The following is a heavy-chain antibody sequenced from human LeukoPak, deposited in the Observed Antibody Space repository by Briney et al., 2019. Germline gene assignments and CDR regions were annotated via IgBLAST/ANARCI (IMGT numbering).Heavy chain of an antibody. V-gene: IGHV3-66*02. J-gene: IGHJ4*02. D-gene: IGHD6-13*01. CDR2: IYSGGST. Sequence: PGGSLRLSCAASGFTVSSNYMSWVRQAPGKGLEWVSVIYSGGSTYYADSVKGRFTISRDNSKNTLYLQMNSLRAEDTAVYYCASLGHSSSWPSFDYWGQGTLVTVSS. CDR1: GFTVSSNY. CDR3: ASLGHSSSWPSFDY.